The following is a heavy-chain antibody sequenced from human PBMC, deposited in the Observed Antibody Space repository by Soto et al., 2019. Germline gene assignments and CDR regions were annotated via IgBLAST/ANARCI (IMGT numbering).Heavy chain of an antibody. J-gene: IGHJ5*02. Sequence: QVQLVQSGAEVKKPGSSVKVSCKASGGTFSSYAISWVRQAPGQGLEWMGGIIPIFGTANYAQKFQGRVTIXAXESTSTAYMELSRLRSEDTAVYYCARDPTKANWFDPWGQGTLVTVSS. CDR2: IIPIFGTA. CDR1: GGTFSSYA. V-gene: IGHV1-69*12. CDR3: ARDPTKANWFDP.